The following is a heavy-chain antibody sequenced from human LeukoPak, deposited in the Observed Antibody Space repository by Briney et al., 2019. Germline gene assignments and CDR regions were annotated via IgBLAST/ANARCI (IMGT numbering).Heavy chain of an antibody. CDR2: IYSGGDT. CDR1: GFTVSSNY. V-gene: IGHV3-66*01. J-gene: IGHJ4*02. Sequence: GGSLRLSCAASGFTVSSNYMTWVRQAPGKGLEWVSVIYSGGDTYYADPVKGRFTISRDNSKNTLYLQLNSLRAEDTAVYYCARRSGEGYFDCWGQGTLVTVSS. D-gene: IGHD1-26*01. CDR3: ARRSGEGYFDC.